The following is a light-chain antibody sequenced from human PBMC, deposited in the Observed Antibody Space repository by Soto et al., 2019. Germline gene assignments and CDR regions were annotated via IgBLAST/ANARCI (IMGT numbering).Light chain of an antibody. J-gene: IGKJ1*01. CDR1: QNVGSRY. Sequence: EIVLTQSPGILSLSPGERATLSCRASQNVGSRYLAWYQQKPGQTPRLLIYGASSRVTGIPGRFNASGSGTDFTLTITRLEPEDFAVYYCQQRSNWPPWTVGQGTKVDIK. CDR2: GAS. CDR3: QQRSNWPPWT. V-gene: IGKV3D-20*02.